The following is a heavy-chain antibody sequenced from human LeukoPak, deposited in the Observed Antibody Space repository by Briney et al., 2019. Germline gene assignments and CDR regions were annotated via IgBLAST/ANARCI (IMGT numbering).Heavy chain of an antibody. J-gene: IGHJ4*02. CDR1: GFIFSNYG. V-gene: IGHV3-30*02. D-gene: IGHD3-16*01. CDR3: AKDGGSLGEVRD. CDR2: TRYDGVNK. Sequence: GGSLRLSCAASGFIFSNYGMSWVRQPPGKGLEWVSFTRYDGVNKYYGDSVMGRFTISRDNSKDTLYLQMNSLRAEDTAVYYCAKDGGSLGEVRDWGQGTLVTVSS.